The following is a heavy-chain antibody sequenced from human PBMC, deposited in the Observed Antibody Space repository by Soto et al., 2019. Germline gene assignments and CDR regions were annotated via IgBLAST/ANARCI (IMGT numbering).Heavy chain of an antibody. CDR2: IYHSGST. Sequence: PSETLSLTCAVYGGSFSGYYWSWIRQPPGKGLEWIGEIYHSGSTNYNPSLKSRVTISVDTSKNQFSLKLSSVTAADTAVYYCARGRYARRNLYYYYYYMDVWGKGTTVTDSS. J-gene: IGHJ6*03. D-gene: IGHD5-12*01. CDR1: GGSFSGYY. V-gene: IGHV4-34*01. CDR3: ARGRYARRNLYYYYYYMDV.